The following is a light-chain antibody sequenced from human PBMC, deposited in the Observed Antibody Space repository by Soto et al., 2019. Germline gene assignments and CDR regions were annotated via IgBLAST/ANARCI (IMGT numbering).Light chain of an antibody. V-gene: IGLV2-14*01. CDR1: SSDVGGYNY. CDR3: SSYTSSSKGV. J-gene: IGLJ2*01. CDR2: DVS. Sequence: QSVLTQPASVSGSPGQSITISCTGTSSDVGGYNYVSWYQQHPGKAPKLMIYDVSNRPSGVSNRFSGSKSGNTASLTISGIQAEDEADYYCSSYTSSSKGVFVGGTKLTVL.